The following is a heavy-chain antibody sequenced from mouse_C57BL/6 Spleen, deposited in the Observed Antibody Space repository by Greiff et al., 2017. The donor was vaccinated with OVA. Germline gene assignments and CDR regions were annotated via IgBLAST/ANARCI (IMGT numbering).Heavy chain of an antibody. V-gene: IGHV2-5*01. D-gene: IGHD2-4*01. J-gene: IGHJ3*01. CDR1: GFSLTSYG. CDR3: AKNNYDYDWFAY. Sequence: VMLVESGPGLVQPSQSLSITCTVSGFSLTSYGVHWVRQSPGKGLEWLGVIWRGGSTDYNAAFMSRLSITKDNSKSQVFFKMNRLQADDTAIYYCAKNNYDYDWFAYWGQGTLVTVSA. CDR2: IWRGGST.